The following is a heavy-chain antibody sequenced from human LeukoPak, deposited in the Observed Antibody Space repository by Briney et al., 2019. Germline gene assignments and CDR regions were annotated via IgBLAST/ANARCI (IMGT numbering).Heavy chain of an antibody. Sequence: ASVKVSCKASGGTFSSYAISWVRQAPGQGPEWMGMINPSGGPTNYAPKFHGRVTMTRDTSTSTVYMELSSLTSEDTAVYYCARETAEKAAALDYWGQGTLVTVSS. D-gene: IGHD2-15*01. CDR2: INPSGGPT. V-gene: IGHV1-46*01. CDR1: GGTFSSYA. CDR3: ARETAEKAAALDY. J-gene: IGHJ4*02.